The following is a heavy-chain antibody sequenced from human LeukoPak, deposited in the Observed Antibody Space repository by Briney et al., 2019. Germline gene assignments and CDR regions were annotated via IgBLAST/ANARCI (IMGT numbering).Heavy chain of an antibody. CDR1: GFTFSSYS. J-gene: IGHJ3*02. D-gene: IGHD2-15*01. CDR3: ARDSCSGGSCYGAFDI. CDR2: ISSSSSYI. V-gene: IGHV3-21*01. Sequence: PGGSLRLSCAASGFTFSSYSMNWVRQAPGKGLEWVSSISSSSSYIYYADSVKGRFTISRDNAKNSLYLQMNSLRAEDTAVYYCARDSCSGGSCYGAFDIWGQGTMVTVSS.